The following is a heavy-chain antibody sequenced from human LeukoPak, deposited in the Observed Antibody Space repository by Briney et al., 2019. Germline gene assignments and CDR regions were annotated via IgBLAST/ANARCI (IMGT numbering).Heavy chain of an antibody. CDR1: GFTVSSNY. Sequence: PGGSLRLSCAASGFTVSSNYMSWVRQAPGKGLEWVSVIYSGDSTYYADSVRGRFTISRHNSKNTLYLQMNSLRDEDTAVYYCVREQGYFDYWGQGTLVTVSS. CDR2: IYSGDST. V-gene: IGHV3-53*04. J-gene: IGHJ4*02. CDR3: VREQGYFDY.